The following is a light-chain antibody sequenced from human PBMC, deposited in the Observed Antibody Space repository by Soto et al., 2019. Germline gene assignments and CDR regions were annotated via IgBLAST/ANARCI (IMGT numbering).Light chain of an antibody. CDR2: GAS. Sequence: ELVLTQSPGTLSLSPGERATLSCRASQSVSSTYLAWYQHKPGQAPRLLIYGASTRATGIADRFSGSGSGTDFTLTISKMETEHLIVNDCQNYDSSLLYTFGEGT. J-gene: IGKJ2*01. CDR3: QNYDSSLLYT. CDR1: QSVSSTY. V-gene: IGKV3-20*01.